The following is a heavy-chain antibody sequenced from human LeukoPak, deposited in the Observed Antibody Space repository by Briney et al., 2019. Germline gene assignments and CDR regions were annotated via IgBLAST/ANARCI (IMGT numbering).Heavy chain of an antibody. CDR2: VYYTGSA. V-gene: IGHV4-39*01. CDR3: ARYASGSYYWFDP. J-gene: IGHJ5*02. Sequence: KPSETLSLTCTVSGGSISSTSYHWAWIRQPPGKGLEWIATVYYTGSAYYNPSLKSRVTISVDTSKSQFSLKLSSVTTADTALHYCARYASGSYYWFDPWGQGTLVTVSS. CDR1: GGSISSTSYH. D-gene: IGHD3-10*01.